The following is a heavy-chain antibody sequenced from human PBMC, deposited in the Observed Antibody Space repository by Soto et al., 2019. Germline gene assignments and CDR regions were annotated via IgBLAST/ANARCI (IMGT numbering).Heavy chain of an antibody. V-gene: IGHV4-31*03. CDR2: IYHTGST. J-gene: IGHJ5*02. Sequence: PSETLSLTCSVSGGSISSSTYYWGWMRQPPGKGLEWIGYIYHTGSTFYNPSLKSRVTISVDTSKNQFSLKLTSVTAADTAVYYCARSAFPWGQGTLVTVSS. CDR1: GGSISSSTYY. CDR3: ARSAFP.